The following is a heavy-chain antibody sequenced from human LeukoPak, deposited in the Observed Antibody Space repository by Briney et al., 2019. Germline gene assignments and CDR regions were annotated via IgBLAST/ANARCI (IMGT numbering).Heavy chain of an antibody. Sequence: TGGSLRLSCAVSGFAFSSYWMSWVRPAPGKGREWVANIKRDGSEKYYVASVKGRFTISRDNAKNPLFLQMNSLAAEDTAVYYCARGQTTFGPWGQGTLVTVSS. CDR2: IKRDGSEK. V-gene: IGHV3-7*01. J-gene: IGHJ5*02. CDR3: ARGQTTFGP. D-gene: IGHD1-7*01. CDR1: GFAFSSYW.